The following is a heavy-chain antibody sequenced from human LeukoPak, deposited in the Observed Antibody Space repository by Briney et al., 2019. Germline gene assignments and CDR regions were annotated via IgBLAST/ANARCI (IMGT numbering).Heavy chain of an antibody. Sequence: SETLSLTCTVSGGSVSSGSYCWSWIRQPPGKGLEWIGYIYYSGSTNYNPSLKSRVTISVDTSKNQFSLKLSSVTAADTAVYYCARTRWGSDFDYWGQGTLVTVSS. CDR3: ARTRWGSDFDY. D-gene: IGHD7-27*01. V-gene: IGHV4-61*01. CDR1: GGSVSSGSYC. CDR2: IYYSGST. J-gene: IGHJ4*02.